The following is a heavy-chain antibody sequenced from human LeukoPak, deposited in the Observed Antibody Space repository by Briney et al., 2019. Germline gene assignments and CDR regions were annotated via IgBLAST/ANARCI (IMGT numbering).Heavy chain of an antibody. Sequence: GASVKVSCKASGYTFTGYYLHWVRQAPGQGLEWMGRINPNSGGTNYAQKFQGRVTMTRDTSISTAYMELSSLRSEDTAVYYCARGPHFGDPEGISDYWGQGTLVTVSP. CDR2: INPNSGGT. CDR3: ARGPHFGDPEGISDY. J-gene: IGHJ4*02. V-gene: IGHV1-2*06. D-gene: IGHD3-10*01. CDR1: GYTFTGYY.